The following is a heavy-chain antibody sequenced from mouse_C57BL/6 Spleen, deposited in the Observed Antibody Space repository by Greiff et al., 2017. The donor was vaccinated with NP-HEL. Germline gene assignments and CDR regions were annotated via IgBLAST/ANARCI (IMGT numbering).Heavy chain of an antibody. V-gene: IGHV5-4*01. CDR1: GFTFSSYA. CDR2: ISDGGSYT. CDR3: ARDNYSNYGYFDV. J-gene: IGHJ1*03. Sequence: EVNVVESGGGLVKPGGSLKLSCAASGFTFSSYAMSWVRQTPEKRLEWVATISDGGSYTYYPDNVKGRFTISRDNAKNNLYLQMSHLKSEDTAMYYCARDNYSNYGYFDVWGTGTTVTVSS. D-gene: IGHD2-5*01.